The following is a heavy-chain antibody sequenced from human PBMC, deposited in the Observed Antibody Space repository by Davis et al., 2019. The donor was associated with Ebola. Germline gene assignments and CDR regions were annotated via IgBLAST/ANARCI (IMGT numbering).Heavy chain of an antibody. CDR2: IYPGDPEI. V-gene: IGHV5-51*01. CDR1: GYSFTNYW. CDR3: ARLGFVVDPTAAEF. Sequence: GESLKISCKASGYSFTNYWIGWVRQVPGKGLEWVGIIYPGDPEIRYSPSFQGHVTISADRSTTTAYLRWSSLKASDSALYYCARLGFVVDPTAAEFWGQGTLVTVSS. D-gene: IGHD2-15*01. J-gene: IGHJ1*01.